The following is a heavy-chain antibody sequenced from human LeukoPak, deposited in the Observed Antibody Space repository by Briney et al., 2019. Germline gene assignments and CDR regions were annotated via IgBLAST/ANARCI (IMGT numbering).Heavy chain of an antibody. V-gene: IGHV4-61*02. CDR2: IYTSGST. D-gene: IGHD3-16*01. J-gene: IGHJ3*02. Sequence: PSETLSLTCTVSGGSISSGSYYWSWIRQPAGKGLEWIGRIYTSGSTNYNPSLKSRVTISVDTSKNQFSLKLSSVTAADTAVYYCARETLVEVMEAFDIWGQGTMVTVSS. CDR3: ARETLVEVMEAFDI. CDR1: GGSISSGSYY.